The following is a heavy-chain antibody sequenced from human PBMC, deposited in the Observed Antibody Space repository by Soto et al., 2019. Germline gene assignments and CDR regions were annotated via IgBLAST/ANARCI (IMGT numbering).Heavy chain of an antibody. CDR1: GDSVSSNSAA. V-gene: IGHV6-1*01. J-gene: IGHJ3*02. D-gene: IGHD1-1*01. Sequence: SQTLSLTCAISGDSVSSNSAAWNWIRQSPSRGLEWLGRTYYRSRWYNDYAVSVKSRITINPDTSKNQFSLHLNSVTPEDTAVEGVEVIRYDRCNKNYADSVTGRITITRDTSKTTLYLQLNRLTAEDTAVYYCARDPTTVTINDAFDISGQGTMVTVSS. CDR3: EVIRYDRCNKNYADSVTGRITITRDTSKTTLYLQLNRLTAEDTAVYYCARDPTTVTINDAFDI. CDR2: TYYRSRWYN.